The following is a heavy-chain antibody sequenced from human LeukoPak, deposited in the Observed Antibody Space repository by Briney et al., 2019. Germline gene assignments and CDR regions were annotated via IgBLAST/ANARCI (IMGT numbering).Heavy chain of an antibody. D-gene: IGHD2-21*02. CDR1: GFAFSTYS. V-gene: IGHV3-48*02. CDR2: ISSSSSSI. J-gene: IGHJ3*02. CDR3: ARPKYCGGDCYHAFNI. Sequence: GGSLRLSCAASGFAFSTYSMNWVRQAPRKGLEWVSYISSSSSSINYADSVKGRFTISRDNAKNSVYLQMNSLRDDDTAVYYCARPKYCGGDCYHAFNIWGQGTMVTVSS.